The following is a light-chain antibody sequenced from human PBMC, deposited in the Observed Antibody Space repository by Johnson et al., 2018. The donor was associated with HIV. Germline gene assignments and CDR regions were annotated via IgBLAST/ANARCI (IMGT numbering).Light chain of an antibody. CDR3: GTWDSSLSANV. CDR2: DNN. CDR1: SSNIGNNY. J-gene: IGLJ1*01. Sequence: QSVLTQPPSVSAAPGQKVTISCSGSSSNIGNNYVSWYQQLPGTAPKLLIYDNNKRPSGIPDRFSGSKSGTSATLGITGLQTGDEADYYCGTWDSSLSANVCAPGTKVTVL. V-gene: IGLV1-51*01.